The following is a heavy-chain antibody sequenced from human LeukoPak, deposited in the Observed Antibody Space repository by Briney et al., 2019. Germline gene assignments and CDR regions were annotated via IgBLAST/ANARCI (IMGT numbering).Heavy chain of an antibody. Sequence: NPSETLSPTCTVSGGSISSYYWSWIRQPPGKGLEWIGYIYYSGSTNYNPSLKSRVTISVDTSKNQFSLKLSSVTAADTAVYYCARAHQGIRSSSWWFDYWGQGTLVTVSS. V-gene: IGHV4-59*01. CDR1: GGSISSYY. J-gene: IGHJ4*02. CDR3: ARAHQGIRSSSWWFDY. D-gene: IGHD6-13*01. CDR2: IYYSGST.